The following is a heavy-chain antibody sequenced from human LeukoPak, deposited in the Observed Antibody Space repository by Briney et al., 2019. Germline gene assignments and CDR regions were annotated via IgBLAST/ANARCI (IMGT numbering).Heavy chain of an antibody. CDR1: GGSISSYY. V-gene: IGHV4-59*01. CDR2: IYYSGST. Sequence: SETLSLTCTVSGGSISSYYWSWIRQPPGKGLEWIGYIYYSGSTNYNPSLKSRVTISVDTSKNQFSLKLSSVTAADTAVYYCARVTGFEYSSSSVAFDIWGQGTMVTVSS. CDR3: ARVTGFEYSSSSVAFDI. J-gene: IGHJ3*02. D-gene: IGHD6-6*01.